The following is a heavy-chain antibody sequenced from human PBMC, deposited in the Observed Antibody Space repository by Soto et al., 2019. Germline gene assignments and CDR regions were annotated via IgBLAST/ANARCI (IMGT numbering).Heavy chain of an antibody. V-gene: IGHV3-30*18. Sequence: GGSLRLSCAASGFTFSSYGMHWVRQAPGKGLEWVAVISYDGSNKYYADSVKGRFTISRDNSKNTLYLQMNSLRAEDTAVYYCAKGGTTYSPGHMDVWGKGTTVTVSS. CDR1: GFTFSSYG. D-gene: IGHD1-7*01. J-gene: IGHJ6*03. CDR3: AKGGTTYSPGHMDV. CDR2: ISYDGSNK.